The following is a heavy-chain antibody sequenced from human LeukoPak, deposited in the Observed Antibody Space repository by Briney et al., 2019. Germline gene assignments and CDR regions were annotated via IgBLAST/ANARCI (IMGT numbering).Heavy chain of an antibody. Sequence: ASVKVSCKASGYTFTDYYMHWVRQAPGQGFEWIGWINPNDGDTNYAQKFQGRVTMTRDTSISTAHMEVSRLRSADTAVYYCARANLLYCSSSTCLFDYWGQGTLVTVSS. D-gene: IGHD2-2*01. CDR1: GYTFTDYY. CDR2: INPNDGDT. V-gene: IGHV1-2*02. J-gene: IGHJ4*02. CDR3: ARANLLYCSSSTCLFDY.